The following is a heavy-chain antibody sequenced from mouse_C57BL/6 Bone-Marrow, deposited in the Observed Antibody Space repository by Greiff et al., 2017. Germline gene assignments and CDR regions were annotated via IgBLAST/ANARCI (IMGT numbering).Heavy chain of an antibody. CDR1: GFTFSSYG. CDR3: ARHSHYYYGSVDY. J-gene: IGHJ2*01. D-gene: IGHD1-1*01. CDR2: ISSGGSYT. Sequence: EVQLVESGGDLVKPGGSLKLSCAASGFTFSSYGMSWVRQTPDKRLEWVATISSGGSYTYYPDSVKGRFTISRDNAKNTLYLQMSALKSEDTAMYYCARHSHYYYGSVDYWGQGTTLTVSS. V-gene: IGHV5-6*01.